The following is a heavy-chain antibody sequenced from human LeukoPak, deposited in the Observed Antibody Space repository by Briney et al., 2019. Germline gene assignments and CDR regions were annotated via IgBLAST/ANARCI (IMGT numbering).Heavy chain of an antibody. V-gene: IGHV3-7*01. CDR1: GYTFSIYR. J-gene: IGHJ4*02. D-gene: IGHD1-26*01. CDR3: TRENSGSLSLEY. CDR2: IKQDGSET. Sequence: GGSLRLSCAASGYTFSIYRMNWVRQAPGKGMEWVASIKQDGSETYYMESVQGRFTISRDNDINFRYLQLSSLRAEDTAVYYCTRENSGSLSLEYWGQGTLVTVSS.